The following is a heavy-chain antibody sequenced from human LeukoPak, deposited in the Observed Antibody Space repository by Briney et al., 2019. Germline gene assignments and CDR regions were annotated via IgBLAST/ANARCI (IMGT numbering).Heavy chain of an antibody. J-gene: IGHJ4*02. CDR1: GFTFSSYG. D-gene: IGHD3-22*01. V-gene: IGHV3-48*01. CDR2: ISSSGSAV. CDR3: AKAYYYDSSGYYPRY. Sequence: GGSLRLSCAASGFTFSSYGMNWVRQAPGKGLEWVSYISSSGSAVYYTDSVKGRFTISSDNAKNSLYLQMNSLRAEDTAVYYCAKAYYYDSSGYYPRYWGQGTLVTVSS.